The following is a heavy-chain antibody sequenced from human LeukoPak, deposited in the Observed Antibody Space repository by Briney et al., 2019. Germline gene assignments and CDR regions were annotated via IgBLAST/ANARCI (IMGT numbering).Heavy chain of an antibody. V-gene: IGHV4-34*01. D-gene: IGHD2-2*01. CDR2: INHSGST. CDR3: ARDPGRYCSTTSCYSIWFDP. Sequence: SETLSLTCAVYGGSFSGYYWSWIRQPPGKGLEWIGEINHSGSTNYNPSLKSRLTMSADTSKNQFSLKLTSVTAADTAVYYCARDPGRYCSTTSCYSIWFDPWGQGTLVTVSS. J-gene: IGHJ5*02. CDR1: GGSFSGYY.